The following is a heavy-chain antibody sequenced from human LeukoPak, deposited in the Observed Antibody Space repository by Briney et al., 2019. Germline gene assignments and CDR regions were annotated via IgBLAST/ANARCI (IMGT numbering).Heavy chain of an antibody. V-gene: IGHV4-59*12. J-gene: IGHJ3*02. CDR3: ASSSSWYRGGAFDI. D-gene: IGHD6-13*01. Sequence: SETLSLTCTVSGGSISSYYWSWIRQPPGKGPEWIGYIYYSGSTNYNPSLKSRVTISVDTSKNQFSLKLSSVTAADTAVYYCASSSSWYRGGAFDIWGQGTMVTVSS. CDR1: GGSISSYY. CDR2: IYYSGST.